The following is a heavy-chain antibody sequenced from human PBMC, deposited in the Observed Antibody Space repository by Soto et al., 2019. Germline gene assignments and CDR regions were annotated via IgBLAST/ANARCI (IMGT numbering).Heavy chain of an antibody. Sequence: QVQLVQSGAEVKKPGSSVKVSCKSSGGTFNNFAISWVRQAPGQGLEWMGGIIPIFGTAKYAQKFQGRVTITADDSTSTAYMVLSSLRSQDTAVYYCARGRAKDIVVLPFGNSDGMDVWGEGTAVAVSS. V-gene: IGHV1-69*01. J-gene: IGHJ6*04. CDR3: ARGRAKDIVVLPFGNSDGMDV. CDR2: IIPIFGTA. D-gene: IGHD2-2*01. CDR1: GGTFNNFA.